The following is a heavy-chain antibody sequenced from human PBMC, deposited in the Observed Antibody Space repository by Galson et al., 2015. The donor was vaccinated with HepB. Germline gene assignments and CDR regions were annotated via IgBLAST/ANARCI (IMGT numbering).Heavy chain of an antibody. Sequence: SLRLSCAASGFTFNSYSMNWVRQAPGKGLEWLSYVTSDSGVIYYAESVKGRFTVSRDNAKNSLYLQMNSLRADGTAVYYCARDHVSYCSGSSCFSRVPFDPWGQGTPVTVSS. CDR1: GFTFNSYS. CDR2: VTSDSGVI. D-gene: IGHD2-2*01. J-gene: IGHJ5*02. CDR3: ARDHVSYCSGSSCFSRVPFDP. V-gene: IGHV3-48*01.